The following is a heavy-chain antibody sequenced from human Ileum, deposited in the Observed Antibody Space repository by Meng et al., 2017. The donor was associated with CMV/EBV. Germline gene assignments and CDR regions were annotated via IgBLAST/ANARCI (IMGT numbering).Heavy chain of an antibody. CDR3: TRGGSWFDP. V-gene: IGHV3-66*01. CDR2: IYTDGET. D-gene: IGHD3-10*01. Sequence: GGSLRLSCAASGLTVSANYMTWIRQAPGKGLEWVSVIYTDGETHYADSVKGRFTISRDNSKNTLYLQMDSPRAEDTAVYYCTRGGSWFDPWGQGTLVTVSS. J-gene: IGHJ5*02. CDR1: GLTVSANY.